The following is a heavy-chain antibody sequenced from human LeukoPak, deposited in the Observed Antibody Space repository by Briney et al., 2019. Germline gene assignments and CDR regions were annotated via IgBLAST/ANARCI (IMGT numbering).Heavy chain of an antibody. Sequence: GGSLRLSCAASGLTVSSNYMTWIRQAPRKGLEWVLIIYSGGNTYYADSVKGRFAISRDNSKNTVYLQMNSLRAEDTAVYYCVNLPGGGYWGQGTLVTVSS. D-gene: IGHD7-27*01. CDR1: GLTVSSNY. V-gene: IGHV3-66*02. J-gene: IGHJ4*02. CDR2: IYSGGNT. CDR3: VNLPGGGY.